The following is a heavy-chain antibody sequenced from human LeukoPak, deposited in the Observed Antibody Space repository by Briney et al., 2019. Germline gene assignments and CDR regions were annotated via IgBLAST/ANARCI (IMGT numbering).Heavy chain of an antibody. V-gene: IGHV4-34*01. CDR2: INHSGST. J-gene: IGHJ4*02. Sequence: SETLSLTCAVYGGSFSGYYWNWIRQPPGKGLEWIGEINHSGSTNYNPSLKSRVTISVDTSKNQFSLKLTSVTAADTAVYYCARSLRIVVVPAAIRDYCYDYWGQGTLVTVSS. CDR3: ARSLRIVVVPAAIRDYCYDY. D-gene: IGHD2-2*02. CDR1: GGSFSGYY.